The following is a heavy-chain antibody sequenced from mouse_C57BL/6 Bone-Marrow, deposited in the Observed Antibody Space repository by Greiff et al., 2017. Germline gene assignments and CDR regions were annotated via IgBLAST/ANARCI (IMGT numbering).Heavy chain of an antibody. D-gene: IGHD3-1*01. V-gene: IGHV5-4*01. CDR2: ISDGGSYT. CDR1: GFTFSSYA. CDR3: AREGLVYYFDY. J-gene: IGHJ2*01. Sequence: EVKLVESGGGLVKPGGSLKLSCAASGFTFSSYAMSWVRQTPEKRLEWVATISDGGSYTYYPDNVKGRFTISRDNAKNNLYLQMSHLKSEDTAMYYCAREGLVYYFDYRGQGTTLSGSS.